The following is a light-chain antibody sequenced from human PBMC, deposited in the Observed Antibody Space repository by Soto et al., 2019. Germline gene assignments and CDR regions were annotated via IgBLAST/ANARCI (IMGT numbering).Light chain of an antibody. V-gene: IGKV3-15*01. Sequence: EVVMTQSPATLSVSPGERVTLSCRASQSINAHLAWYQQKPGQAPRLLIHGASTRATGIPARFSGSGFGTEFIFTISRMQSEDFAVYYCQQYNTWLWTFGQGTKVEIQ. J-gene: IGKJ1*01. CDR3: QQYNTWLWT. CDR1: QSINAH. CDR2: GAS.